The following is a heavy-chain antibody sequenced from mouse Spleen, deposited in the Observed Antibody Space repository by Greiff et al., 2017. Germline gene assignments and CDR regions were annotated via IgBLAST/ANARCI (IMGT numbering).Heavy chain of an antibody. Sequence: QVQLQQSGPGLVAPSQSLSITCTVSGFSLTSYGVDWVRQSPGKGLEWLGVIWGGGSTNYNSALKSRLSISKDNSKSQVFLKMNSLQTDDTAMYYCASPSLPAPGRRDAMDYWGQGTSVTVSS. CDR1: GFSLTSYG. V-gene: IGHV2-6*01. J-gene: IGHJ4*01. D-gene: IGHD2-10*01. CDR2: IWGGGST. CDR3: ASPSLPAPGRRDAMDY.